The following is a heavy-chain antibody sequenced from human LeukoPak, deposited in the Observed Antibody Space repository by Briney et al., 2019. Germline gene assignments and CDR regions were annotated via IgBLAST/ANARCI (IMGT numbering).Heavy chain of an antibody. CDR2: ISSSGSTI. D-gene: IGHD3-10*01. J-gene: IGHJ4*02. CDR3: ASSLGLGDPFDY. V-gene: IGHV3-21*04. CDR1: GFTFSSYA. Sequence: GGSLRLSCAASGFTFSSYAMSWVRQAPGKGLEWVSAISSSGSTIYYADSVKGRFTISRDNAKNSLYLQMNSLRAEDTAVYYCASSLGLGDPFDYWGQGTLVTVSS.